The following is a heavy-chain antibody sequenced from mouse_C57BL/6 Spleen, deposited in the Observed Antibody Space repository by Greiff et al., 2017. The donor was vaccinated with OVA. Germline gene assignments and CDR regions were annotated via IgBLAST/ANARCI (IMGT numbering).Heavy chain of an antibody. V-gene: IGHV5-17*01. D-gene: IGHD3-3*01. CDR1: GFTFSDYG. CDR2: ISSGSSTI. CDR3: AREEGDGDFDY. J-gene: IGHJ2*01. Sequence: EVKLMESGGGLVKPGGSLKLSCAASGFTFSDYGMHWVRQAPEKGLEWVAYISSGSSTIYYADTVKGRFTISRDNAKNTLFLQMTSLRSEDTAMYYCAREEGDGDFDYWGQGTTLTVSS.